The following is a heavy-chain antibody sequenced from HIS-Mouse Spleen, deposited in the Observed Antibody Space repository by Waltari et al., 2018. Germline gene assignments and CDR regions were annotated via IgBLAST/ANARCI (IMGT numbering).Heavy chain of an antibody. CDR1: GFTSDDYA. D-gene: IGHD6-6*01. CDR2: IRWNSGSI. J-gene: IGHJ4*02. V-gene: IGHV3-9*02. CDR3: AKDLRPAYSSSPYFDY. Sequence: EVQLVESGGGLVQPGRSLRLSCAASGFTSDDYAMHWVRQAPGKGLEWVSGIRWNSGSIGYADSVQGRFTLSRDNAKNSLYLQMNSLRAEDTALYYCAKDLRPAYSSSPYFDYWGQGTLVTVSS.